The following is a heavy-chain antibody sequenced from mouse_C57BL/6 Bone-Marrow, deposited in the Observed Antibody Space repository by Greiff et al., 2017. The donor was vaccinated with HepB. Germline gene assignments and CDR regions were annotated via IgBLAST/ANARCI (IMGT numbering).Heavy chain of an antibody. CDR2: IDPENGDT. Sequence: VQLQQSGAELVRPGASVKLSCTASGFNIKDDYMHWVRQRPEQGLEWIGWIDPENGDTEYASKFQGKATITADTSSNTAYLQLSSLTSEDTAVYYCTTWYPYGSGAWFAYWGQGTLVTVSA. V-gene: IGHV14-4*01. D-gene: IGHD1-1*01. CDR1: GFNIKDDY. J-gene: IGHJ3*01. CDR3: TTWYPYGSGAWFAY.